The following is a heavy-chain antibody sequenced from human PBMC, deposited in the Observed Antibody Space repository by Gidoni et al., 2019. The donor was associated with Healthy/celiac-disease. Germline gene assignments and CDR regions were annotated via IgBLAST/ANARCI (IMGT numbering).Heavy chain of an antibody. Sequence: QVQLVQSGAAVKKPGASVKVSCQASGYTFTSYDINWVRQATGQGREWMGWINHNSGNTGYAQKFQCRVTMTRNTSRSTAYMERSSLRSEDTAVYYCARVAVAGTDFDYWGQGTLVTVSS. CDR2: INHNSGNT. D-gene: IGHD6-19*01. CDR1: GYTFTSYD. V-gene: IGHV1-8*01. CDR3: ARVAVAGTDFDY. J-gene: IGHJ4*02.